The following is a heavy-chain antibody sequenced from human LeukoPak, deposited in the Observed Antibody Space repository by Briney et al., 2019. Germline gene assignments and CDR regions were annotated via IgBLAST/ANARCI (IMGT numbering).Heavy chain of an antibody. CDR2: IIPILGIA. CDR3: ARDALYSSSSGLENDY. CDR1: GGAFSSYT. J-gene: IGHJ4*02. Sequence: SVKVSCKASGGAFSSYTISWVRQAPGQGLEWMGRIIPILGIANYAQKFQGRVTITADKSTSTAYMELSSLRSEDTAVYYCARDALYSSSSGLENDYWGQGTLVTVSS. V-gene: IGHV1-69*04. D-gene: IGHD6-6*01.